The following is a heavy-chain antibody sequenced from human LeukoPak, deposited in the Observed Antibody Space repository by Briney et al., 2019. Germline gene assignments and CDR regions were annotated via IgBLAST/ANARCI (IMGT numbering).Heavy chain of an antibody. CDR3: ARARGRDYGDYEGGD. V-gene: IGHV1-69*13. Sequence: ATVKVSCKASGGTFSSYAISWVRQAPGQGLEWMGGIIPIFGTANYAQKFQGRVTITADESTSTAYMELSSLRSEDTAVYYCARARGRDYGDYEGGDWGQGTLVTVSS. CDR2: IIPIFGTA. J-gene: IGHJ4*02. CDR1: GGTFSSYA. D-gene: IGHD4-17*01.